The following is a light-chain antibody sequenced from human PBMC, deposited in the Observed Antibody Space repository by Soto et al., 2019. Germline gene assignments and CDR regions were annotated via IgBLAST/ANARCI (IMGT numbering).Light chain of an antibody. J-gene: IGKJ2*01. Sequence: EIVMTQSTATLSVSPGERATLSCRASQSVSSNLAWYQQKPGQAPRLLIYGASTRATGIPARFSGSGSGTEYTLTISSLQSEDFAVYYWQQYNNWPLLYTFGQGTKLEIK. V-gene: IGKV3-15*01. CDR2: GAS. CDR3: QQYNNWPLLYT. CDR1: QSVSSN.